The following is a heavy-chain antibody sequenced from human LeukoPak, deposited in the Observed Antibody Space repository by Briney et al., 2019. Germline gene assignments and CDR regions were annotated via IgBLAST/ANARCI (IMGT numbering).Heavy chain of an antibody. D-gene: IGHD5-24*01. V-gene: IGHV5-51*01. J-gene: IGHJ4*02. CDR1: GYSFPSYL. CDR3: ARLFRTGRWLQLDAY. Sequence: ESLKIPCKGFGYSFPSYLFGRVRQIPGKGLEWMGMIDPGDSDTRSRPIFQGQVTSSADKSISTAYLQWSSLEASDTAMYSCARLFRTGRWLQLDAYWGQGTLVTVSS. CDR2: IDPGDSDT.